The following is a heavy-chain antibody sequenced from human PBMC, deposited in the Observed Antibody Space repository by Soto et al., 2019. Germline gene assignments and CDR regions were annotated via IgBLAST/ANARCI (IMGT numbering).Heavy chain of an antibody. V-gene: IGHV1-8*01. J-gene: IGHJ6*02. CDR1: GYTFTSYD. Sequence: QVQLVQSGAEVKKPGASVKVSCKASGYTFTSYDINWVRQATGQGLEWMGWMNPNSGNTGYAQKFQGRVTMTRNTYINTAYLELSSLRSEDTAVYYCARERTGTTSMDVWGQGTTVTVSS. D-gene: IGHD1-1*01. CDR2: MNPNSGNT. CDR3: ARERTGTTSMDV.